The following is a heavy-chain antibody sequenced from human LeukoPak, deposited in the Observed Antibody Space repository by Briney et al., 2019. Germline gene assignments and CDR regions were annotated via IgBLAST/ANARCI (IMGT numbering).Heavy chain of an antibody. CDR2: MNPNSGNT. CDR1: VYTFTSYD. CDR3: ARVYRQLRPYYFDY. Sequence: ASVKVSCKASVYTFTSYDINWVRRATGQGLEWMGWMNPNSGNTGYAQKFQGRVTMTRNTSISTAYMELSSLRSEDTAVYYCARVYRQLRPYYFDYWGQGTLVTVSS. D-gene: IGHD4-23*01. J-gene: IGHJ4*02. V-gene: IGHV1-8*01.